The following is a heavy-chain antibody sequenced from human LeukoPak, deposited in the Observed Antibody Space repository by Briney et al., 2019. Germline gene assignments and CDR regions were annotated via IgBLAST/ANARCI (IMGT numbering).Heavy chain of an antibody. V-gene: IGHV3-33*01. CDR3: ARGTWSFSGGFDY. D-gene: IGHD1-26*01. J-gene: IGHJ4*02. Sequence: PGGSLRLSCAPSGFTFNSYGMHWVRQTPGKGLEWVAVIWSDGSNKYYADSMKGRFTISRDNSKNTLYLQMNSLRAEDTAVYYCARGTWSFSGGFDYWGQGTLVTVSS. CDR1: GFTFNSYG. CDR2: IWSDGSNK.